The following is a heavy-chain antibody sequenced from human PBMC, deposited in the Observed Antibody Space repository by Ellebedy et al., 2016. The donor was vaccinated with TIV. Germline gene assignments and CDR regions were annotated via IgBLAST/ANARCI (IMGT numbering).Heavy chain of an antibody. Sequence: GGSLRLXXTASGFIFDDYTMHWVRQAPGKGLEWISLISWDGGSTFYADSVKGRFTISRDNSKNSLYLQMNSLRNEDTALYYCAKAHGYSFGHPESWGQGTLVTVSS. J-gene: IGHJ4*02. CDR2: ISWDGGST. CDR3: AKAHGYSFGHPES. D-gene: IGHD5-18*01. CDR1: GFIFDDYT. V-gene: IGHV3-43*01.